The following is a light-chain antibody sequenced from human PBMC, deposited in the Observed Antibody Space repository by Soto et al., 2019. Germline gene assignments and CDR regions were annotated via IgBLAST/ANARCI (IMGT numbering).Light chain of an antibody. CDR3: LSADSGRTTSYRV. V-gene: IGLV3-16*01. CDR1: GLPRKY. CDR2: KDS. J-gene: IGLJ3*02. Sequence: SYELTQPPSVSVSLGQMASITCSGEGLPRKYAYWYQQKPGQPPVLVIHKDSERPSGIPERFSGSSSGTIATLTITGVQAEDEADYYCLSADSGRTTSYRVFGGGTKVTVL.